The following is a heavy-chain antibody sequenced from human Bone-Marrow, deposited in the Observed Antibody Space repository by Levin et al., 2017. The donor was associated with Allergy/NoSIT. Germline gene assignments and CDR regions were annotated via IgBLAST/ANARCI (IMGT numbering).Heavy chain of an antibody. J-gene: IGHJ4*02. CDR3: ARESRISGSFDY. D-gene: IGHD3-10*01. Sequence: MAGGSLRLSCAASGFTFSSYSMNWVRQAPGKGLEWVSSISSSSSYIYYADSVKGRFTISRDNAKNSLYLQMNSLRAEDTAVYYCARESRISGSFDYWGQGTLVTVSS. CDR2: ISSSSSYI. CDR1: GFTFSSYS. V-gene: IGHV3-21*01.